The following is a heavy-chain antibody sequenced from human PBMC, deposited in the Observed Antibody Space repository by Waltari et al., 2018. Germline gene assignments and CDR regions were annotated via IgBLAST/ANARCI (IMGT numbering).Heavy chain of an antibody. J-gene: IGHJ6*02. V-gene: IGHV3-30*04. CDR2: ISYNARNT. CDR3: ARDYCDRTYCHGMDV. Sequence: QVQLVESGGGVVQPGRSLRLSCAASEFSFRNYAMPWVRQAPGKGLEWVAVISYNARNTYYVDSVKGRFTISRDNSKKTLYLQMDSLRAEDTAVYYCARDYCDRTYCHGMDVWGQGTTVTVSS. D-gene: IGHD2-21*01. CDR1: EFSFRNYA.